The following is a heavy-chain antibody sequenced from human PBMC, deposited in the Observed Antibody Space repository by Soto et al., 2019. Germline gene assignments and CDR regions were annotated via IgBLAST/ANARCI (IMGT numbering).Heavy chain of an antibody. D-gene: IGHD1-1*01. J-gene: IGHJ5*02. CDR3: ARPRELEHQNGNIWFDP. Sequence: QLQLQESGPGLVKPSETLSLTCTVSGGSISSSSYYWGWIRQPPGKGLEWIGSIYYSGSTYYNPSLKSRVTISVDTSKNQFSLKLSSVTAADTAVYYCARPRELEHQNGNIWFDPWGQGTLVTVSS. CDR1: GGSISSSSYY. V-gene: IGHV4-39*01. CDR2: IYYSGST.